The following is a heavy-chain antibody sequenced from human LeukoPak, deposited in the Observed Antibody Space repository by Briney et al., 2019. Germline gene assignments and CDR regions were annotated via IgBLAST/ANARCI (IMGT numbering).Heavy chain of an antibody. D-gene: IGHD3-10*01. CDR3: AKAYNYYGSGSPFDY. V-gene: IGHV3-23*01. CDR1: GFPFSSYA. CDR2: ISGSGVST. J-gene: IGHJ4*02. Sequence: GGSLSLSCAASGFPFSSYAMNWVRHAPGKGLELGSGISGSGVSTHYADPVKGRFTISRDNSKNTLYLQIKGLRAEDTGGYYCAKAYNYYGSGSPFDYWGQGTLVTVSS.